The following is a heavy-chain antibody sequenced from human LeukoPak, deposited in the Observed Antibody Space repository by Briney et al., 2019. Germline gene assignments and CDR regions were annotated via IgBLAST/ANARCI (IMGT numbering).Heavy chain of an antibody. CDR2: INHSGST. Sequence: PSETLSLTCAVYGGSFSGYYWSWIRQPPGKGLEWIGEINHSGSTNYNPSLKSRVTISVDTSKNQFSLKLSSVTAADTAVYYCARLDADDISARVLPFDFWGQGTLVTASS. CDR1: GGSFSGYY. CDR3: ARLDADDISARVLPFDF. V-gene: IGHV4-34*01. D-gene: IGHD3-9*01. J-gene: IGHJ4*02.